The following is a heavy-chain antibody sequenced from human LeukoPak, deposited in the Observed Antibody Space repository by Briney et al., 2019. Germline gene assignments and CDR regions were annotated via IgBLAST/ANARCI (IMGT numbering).Heavy chain of an antibody. CDR3: AEDRPYSTVYYFDY. CDR2: ISGSGGSP. Sequence: GGSLRLSCAASGFTFSSYAMSWVRQAPGKGLEWVSGISGSGGSPYYADSVKGRFTISRDNSKNTLYLQINSLRAEDTAVYYCAEDRPYSTVYYFDYWGQGTLVTVSS. CDR1: GFTFSSYA. V-gene: IGHV3-23*01. D-gene: IGHD6-13*01. J-gene: IGHJ4*02.